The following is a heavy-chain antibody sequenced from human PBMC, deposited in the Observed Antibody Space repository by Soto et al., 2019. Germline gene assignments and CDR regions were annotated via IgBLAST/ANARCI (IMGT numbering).Heavy chain of an antibody. Sequence: GGSLRLSCAASGFSFSNVWMYWVRQAPGKGLEWVGRTRSRGEGGTADVAAPMKGRFTVSRDDANNMLFLQMDRLEIDDTAVYYCTTDLPWSYGDLDSWGQGTLVTVSS. CDR3: TTDLPWSYGDLDS. CDR1: GFSFSNVW. V-gene: IGHV3-15*01. CDR2: TRSRGEGGTA. D-gene: IGHD3-10*01. J-gene: IGHJ5*01.